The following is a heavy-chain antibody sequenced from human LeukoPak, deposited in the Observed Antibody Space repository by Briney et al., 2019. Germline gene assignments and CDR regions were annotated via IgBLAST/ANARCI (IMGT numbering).Heavy chain of an antibody. Sequence: SETLSLNCTISAGSISGYYWSWIRQPPGKGLEWIGYVHYSGSTTYNPSLESRVTMPVDTSKNQFSLTLSSVSAADTAVYYCAREAVALPFDPWGQGILVTVSS. CDR1: AGSISGYY. CDR3: AREAVALPFDP. V-gene: IGHV4-59*01. D-gene: IGHD2-15*01. J-gene: IGHJ5*02. CDR2: VHYSGST.